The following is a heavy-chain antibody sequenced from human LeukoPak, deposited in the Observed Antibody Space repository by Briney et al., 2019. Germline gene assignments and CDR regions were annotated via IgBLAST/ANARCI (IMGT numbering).Heavy chain of an antibody. D-gene: IGHD3-10*01. CDR2: IKQDGSEK. Sequence: SGGSLRLSCVVSGSTFSSYWMSWVRQAPGKGLEWVANIKQDGSEKYYVDSVKGRFTISRDNAKKSLYLQMNSLRVEDTAVYYCARNSITMIRGVIGINWFDPWGQGTLVTVSS. CDR3: ARNSITMIRGVIGINWFDP. CDR1: GSTFSSYW. V-gene: IGHV3-7*01. J-gene: IGHJ5*02.